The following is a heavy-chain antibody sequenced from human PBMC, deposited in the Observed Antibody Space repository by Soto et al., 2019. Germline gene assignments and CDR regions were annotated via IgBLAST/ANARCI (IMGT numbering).Heavy chain of an antibody. Sequence: GGSLRLSCAASGFTVSSNYMSWVRQAPGKGLEWVSVIYSGGSTYYADSVKGRFTISRDNYKNTLYLQMNSLRAEDTAVYYCARASIAARPKEPYYFDYWGQGTMVTVSS. CDR3: ARASIAARPKEPYYFDY. CDR1: GFTVSSNY. J-gene: IGHJ4*02. V-gene: IGHV3-53*01. CDR2: IYSGGST. D-gene: IGHD6-6*01.